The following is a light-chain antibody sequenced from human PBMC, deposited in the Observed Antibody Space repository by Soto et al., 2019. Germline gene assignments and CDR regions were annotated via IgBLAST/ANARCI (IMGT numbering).Light chain of an antibody. Sequence: QSVLTQAPSASGTPGQRVTVSCSGSSYNIGSNYVYWYQQLPGTAPKLLIYKSDQRPSGVPDRFSGSKSDTSASLAISGLRSEDEADYYCATWDDSLSGPVFGGGTKLTVL. J-gene: IGLJ3*02. V-gene: IGLV1-47*01. CDR2: KSD. CDR3: ATWDDSLSGPV. CDR1: SYNIGSNY.